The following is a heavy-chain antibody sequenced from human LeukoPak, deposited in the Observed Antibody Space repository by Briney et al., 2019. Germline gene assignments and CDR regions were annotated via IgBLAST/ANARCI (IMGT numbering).Heavy chain of an antibody. J-gene: IGHJ4*02. D-gene: IGHD5-24*01. V-gene: IGHV1-69*04. CDR2: IIPIFGIA. CDR3: ARDLQLLLDY. Sequence: ASVKVSCKASGGTFSSYAISWVRQAPGQVLEWMGRIIPIFGIANYAQKFQGRVTITADKSTSTAYMELSSLRSEDTAVYYCARDLQLLLDYWGQETLVTVSS. CDR1: GGTFSSYA.